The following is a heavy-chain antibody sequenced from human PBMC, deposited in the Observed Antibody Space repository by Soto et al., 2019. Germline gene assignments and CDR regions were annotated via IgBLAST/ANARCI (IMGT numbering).Heavy chain of an antibody. V-gene: IGHV1-69*06. CDR3: ARDLSGGSYYFHYYYYGMDV. Sequence: QVQLVQSGAEVKKPGSSVKVSCKASGGTFSSYAISWVRQAPGQGPKWMGGIIPIFGTANYAQKFQGRVTITADKSTSTAYMELSSLRSEDTAVYCCARDLSGGSYYFHYYYYGMDVWGQGTTVTVSS. D-gene: IGHD1-26*01. J-gene: IGHJ6*02. CDR1: GGTFSSYA. CDR2: IIPIFGTA.